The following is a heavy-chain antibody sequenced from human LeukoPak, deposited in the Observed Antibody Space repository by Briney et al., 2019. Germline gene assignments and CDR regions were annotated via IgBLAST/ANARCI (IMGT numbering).Heavy chain of an antibody. J-gene: IGHJ6*03. Sequence: PSETLSLTCAVYGGSFSGYYWSWIRQPLGKGLEWIGEINHSGSTNYNPSLKSRVTISVDTSENQFSLRLSSVTAADTAVYYCASRKYYYYYMDVWGKGTTVTVSS. CDR2: INHSGST. CDR1: GGSFSGYY. V-gene: IGHV4-34*01. CDR3: ASRKYYYYYMDV.